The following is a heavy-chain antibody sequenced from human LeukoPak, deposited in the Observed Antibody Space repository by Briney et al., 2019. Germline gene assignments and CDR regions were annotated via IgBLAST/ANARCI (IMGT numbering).Heavy chain of an antibody. CDR3: ARVTMVQAFDY. V-gene: IGHV3-11*01. D-gene: IGHD3-10*01. Sequence: GGSLRLSCAASGFTFSDYYMSWIRQAPGKGLEWVSYISSSGSTIYYADSVKGRFTISRDNAKNSLYPQMNSLRAEDTAVYYCARVTMVQAFDYWGQGTLVTVSS. CDR1: GFTFSDYY. CDR2: ISSSGSTI. J-gene: IGHJ4*02.